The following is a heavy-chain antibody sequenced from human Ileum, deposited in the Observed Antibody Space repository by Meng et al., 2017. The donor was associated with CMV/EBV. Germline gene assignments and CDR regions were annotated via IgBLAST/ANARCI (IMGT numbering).Heavy chain of an antibody. Sequence: GESLKISCVASGFTFNTYTMHWVRQAPGKGLEWVAVISYDGTNKYYADSVKGRFTISRDKSRNTLYLQMNSLGGEDTAVYYCARDGKQWLILDAFDVWGRGTVVTVSS. J-gene: IGHJ3*01. CDR2: ISYDGTNK. D-gene: IGHD6-19*01. CDR1: GFTFNTYT. V-gene: IGHV3-30*04. CDR3: ARDGKQWLILDAFDV.